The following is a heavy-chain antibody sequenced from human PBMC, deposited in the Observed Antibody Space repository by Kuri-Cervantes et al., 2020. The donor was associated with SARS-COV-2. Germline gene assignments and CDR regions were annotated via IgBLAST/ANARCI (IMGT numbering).Heavy chain of an antibody. CDR1: GFTFSSYG. CDR2: IWYDGSNK. Sequence: GESLKISCAASGFTFSSYGMHWVRQAPGKGLEWVAVIWYDGSNKYYADSVKGRFTISRDNSKNTLYLQMNSLRGEDTAVYYCARDTPTLVRGVVSDRWLDPWGQGTLVTVSS. CDR3: ARDTPTLVRGVVSDRWLDP. V-gene: IGHV3-33*08. J-gene: IGHJ5*02. D-gene: IGHD3-10*01.